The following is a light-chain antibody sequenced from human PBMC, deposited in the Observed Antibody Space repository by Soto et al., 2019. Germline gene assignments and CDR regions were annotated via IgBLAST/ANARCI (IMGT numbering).Light chain of an antibody. J-gene: IGKJ5*01. CDR3: MQALQSLT. V-gene: IGKV2-28*01. CDR2: FGS. CDR1: QSLVYNNTYNY. Sequence: ETVMTQSPLTLPVTPGEPASISCRSSQSLVYNNTYNYLDWYVQKPGQSPQLLIYFGSNRAPGVPDRFSGSGSGTDFTLKINRVEAEDVGAYYCMQALQSLTFGQGTRLEI.